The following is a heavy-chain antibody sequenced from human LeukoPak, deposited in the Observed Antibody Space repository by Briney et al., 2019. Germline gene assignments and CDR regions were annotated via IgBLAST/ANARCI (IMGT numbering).Heavy chain of an antibody. J-gene: IGHJ4*02. CDR3: ARDYSSGWFGKGAY. D-gene: IGHD6-19*01. Sequence: GGSPRLSCSGAGFTLRSYTVTWVRQAPGKGLEWVSSIDGDGTLKYYADSLKGRFTISRGNANNSVYLQMNSLTADDSGLYFCARDYSSGWFGKGAYWGQGTRVLVSS. V-gene: IGHV3-21*06. CDR2: IDGDGTLK. CDR1: GFTLRSYT.